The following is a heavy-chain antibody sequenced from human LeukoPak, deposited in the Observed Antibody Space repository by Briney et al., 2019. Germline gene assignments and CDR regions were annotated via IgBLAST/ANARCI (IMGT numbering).Heavy chain of an antibody. CDR2: MSFDGSNI. D-gene: IGHD2-21*02. CDR3: AKVTPGSTARKSGLDF. J-gene: IGHJ4*02. V-gene: IGHV3-30*18. CDR1: GFSFSSYG. Sequence: GRSLRLSCAASGFSFSSYGMHRVRQTPGKGLEWVAVMSFDGSNIYYGDSVKGRFTISRDNSKNTLYLQMNSLRVEDTALYYCAKVTPGSTARKSGLDFWGQGTLVTVSS.